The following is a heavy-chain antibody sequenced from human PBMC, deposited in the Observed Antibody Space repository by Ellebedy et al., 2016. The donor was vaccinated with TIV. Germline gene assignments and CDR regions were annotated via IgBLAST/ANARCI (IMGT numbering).Heavy chain of an antibody. CDR1: GGSVTRSNYY. CDR2: IYHTGTT. D-gene: IGHD2-2*01. Sequence: SETLSLXXTVPGGSVTRSNYYWGWIRQRPGKGPEWIGNIYHTGTTFYNPSLKSRVTISLDTSKNQFSLKLSSVTAADTAVYYCARYRSGIVVVPAHYGMDVWGQGTTVTVSS. CDR3: ARYRSGIVVVPAHYGMDV. J-gene: IGHJ6*02. V-gene: IGHV4-39*01.